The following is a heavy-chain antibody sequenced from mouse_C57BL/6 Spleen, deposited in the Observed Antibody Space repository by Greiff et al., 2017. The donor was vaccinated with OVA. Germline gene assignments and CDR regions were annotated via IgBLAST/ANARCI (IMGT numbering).Heavy chain of an antibody. J-gene: IGHJ2*01. CDR2: INPYNGGA. CDR1: GYTFTDYY. V-gene: IGHV1-19*01. CDR3: ASDGYYY. Sequence: VHVKQSGPVLVKPGASVKMSCKASGYTFTDYYMNWVKQSHGKSLEWIGVINPYNGGASYNQKFKGKATLTVDKSSSTAYMELNSLTSEDSAVYYCASDGYYYWGQGTTLTVSS. D-gene: IGHD2-3*01.